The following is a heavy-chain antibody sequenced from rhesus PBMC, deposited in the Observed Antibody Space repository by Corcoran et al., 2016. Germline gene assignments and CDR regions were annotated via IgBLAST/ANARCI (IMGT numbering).Heavy chain of an antibody. D-gene: IGHD3-28*01. CDR2: ISGRGGST. CDR1: GGSISSNY. V-gene: IGHV4-173*01. J-gene: IGHJ4*01. Sequence: QVQLQESGPGLVKPSETLSLTCAVSGGSISSNYWSWIRQPPGQGLEWIGRISGRGGSTDYNPSLKSRVTISRDTSKNQFSLKLSSVTAADTAVYYCARDYNYYGSGYFFPFFDYWGQGVLVTVSS. CDR3: ARDYNYYGSGYFFPFFDY.